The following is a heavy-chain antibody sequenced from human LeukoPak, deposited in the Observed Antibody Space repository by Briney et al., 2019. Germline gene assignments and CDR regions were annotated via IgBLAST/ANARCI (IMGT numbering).Heavy chain of an antibody. Sequence: PSETLSLTCAVYGGSFSGYYWSWIRRPPGKGLEWIGEINHSGSTNYNPSLKSRVTISVDTSKNQFSLKLSSVTAADTAVYYCARVDYYDSSGYTPWGQGTLVTVSS. CDR2: INHSGST. D-gene: IGHD3-22*01. CDR3: ARVDYYDSSGYTP. J-gene: IGHJ5*02. CDR1: GGSFSGYY. V-gene: IGHV4-34*01.